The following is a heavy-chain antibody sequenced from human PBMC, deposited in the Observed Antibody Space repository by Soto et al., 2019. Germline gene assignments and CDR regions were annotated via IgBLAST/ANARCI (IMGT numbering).Heavy chain of an antibody. V-gene: IGHV4-4*02. Sequence: PSETLSLTCAVSGGSISSSNWWSWVRQPPGKGLEWIGEIYHSGSTNYNPSLKSRVTISVDKSKNQFSLKLSSVTAADTAVYYCASKYSPMVRGVITPYYYYGMDVWGQGTTVTVSS. CDR1: GGSISSSNW. J-gene: IGHJ6*01. CDR3: ASKYSPMVRGVITPYYYYGMDV. CDR2: IYHSGST. D-gene: IGHD3-10*01.